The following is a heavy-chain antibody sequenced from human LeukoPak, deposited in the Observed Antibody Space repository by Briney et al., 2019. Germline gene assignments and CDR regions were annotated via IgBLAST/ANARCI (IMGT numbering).Heavy chain of an antibody. CDR2: IYTSGST. CDR3: AREVTISPSFDY. Sequence: TSETLSLTCTVSGGSISSGSYYWSWIRQPAGKGLEWIGRIYTSGSTNYNPSLKSRDTISVDTSKNQFSLKLSSVTAADTAVYYCAREVTISPSFDYWGQGTLVTVSS. V-gene: IGHV4-61*02. J-gene: IGHJ4*02. CDR1: GGSISSGSYY. D-gene: IGHD3-3*02.